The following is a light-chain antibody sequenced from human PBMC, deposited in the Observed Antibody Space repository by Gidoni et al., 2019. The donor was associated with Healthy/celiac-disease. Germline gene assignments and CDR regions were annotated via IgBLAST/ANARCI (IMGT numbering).Light chain of an antibody. CDR2: GAS. V-gene: IGKV1-39*01. CDR1: KSINSY. CDR3: QQNYSTPQT. Sequence: DIQMTQSPSSLSASVRDKVTITCRASKSINSYLNWYQQKPGKAPKLLIYGASSLQSGVPSRFSGSGSGTDFTLTISSLQAEDLAAYYCQQNYSTPQTFGQGTKVEIK. J-gene: IGKJ1*01.